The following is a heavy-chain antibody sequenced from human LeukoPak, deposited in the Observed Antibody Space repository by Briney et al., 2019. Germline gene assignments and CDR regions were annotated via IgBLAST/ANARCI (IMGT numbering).Heavy chain of an antibody. D-gene: IGHD3-10*01. V-gene: IGHV3-21*01. CDR3: ASSSGTDIDFDY. CDR1: GFTFSSYS. Sequence: GGSLRLSCAASGFTFSSYSMNWVRQAPGKGLEWVSSISSSSYIYYADSVKGRFTISRDNAKNSLYLQMNSPRAEDTTVYYCASSSGTDIDFDYWGQGTLVTVSS. CDR2: ISSSSYI. J-gene: IGHJ4*02.